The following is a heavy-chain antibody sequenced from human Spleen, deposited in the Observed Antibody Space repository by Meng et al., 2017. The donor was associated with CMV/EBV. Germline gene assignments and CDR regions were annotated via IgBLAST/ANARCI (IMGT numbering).Heavy chain of an antibody. J-gene: IGHJ1*01. D-gene: IGHD2-2*01. CDR2: IYYSGST. Sequence: SETLSLTCNVSGGSIGYYYWNWVRQPPGKGLEWIGYIYYSGSTTYNPSLKSRVTISVDTSKNQFSLKLNSVTAADTAVYYCARGHCSNNSCYEYFQHWGQGTLVTVSS. CDR1: GGSIGYYY. CDR3: ARGHCSNNSCYEYFQH. V-gene: IGHV4-59*01.